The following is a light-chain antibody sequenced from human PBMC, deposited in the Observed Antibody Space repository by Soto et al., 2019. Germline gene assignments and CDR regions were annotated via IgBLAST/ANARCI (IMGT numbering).Light chain of an antibody. CDR3: QHYGASRT. V-gene: IGKV3-20*01. CDR1: QTVSHSF. J-gene: IGKJ1*01. Sequence: EIVLTQSPDTLSLSPGDRATLSCRASQTVSHSFLAWYQHKPGQPPRLLMYDTSTRATGIPDRVSGSGSGTDFTLTISRLEPEDFAVYYCQHYGASRTFGQGTKVEIK. CDR2: DTS.